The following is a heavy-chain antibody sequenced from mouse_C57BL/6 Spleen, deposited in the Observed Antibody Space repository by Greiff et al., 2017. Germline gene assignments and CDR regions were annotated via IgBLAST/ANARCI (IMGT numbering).Heavy chain of an antibody. D-gene: IGHD2-5*01. Sequence: VQLQESGAELVKPGASVKMSCKASGYTFTTYPIEWMKQNHGKSLEWIGNFHPYNDDTKYNEKFKGKATLTVEKSSSTVYLELSRLTSDDSAVYYCARRSNYEGWYFDVWGTGTTVTVSS. J-gene: IGHJ1*03. CDR3: ARRSNYEGWYFDV. V-gene: IGHV1-47*01. CDR2: FHPYNDDT. CDR1: GYTFTTYP.